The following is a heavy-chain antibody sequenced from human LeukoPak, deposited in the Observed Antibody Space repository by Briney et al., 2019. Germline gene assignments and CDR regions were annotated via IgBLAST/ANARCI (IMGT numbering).Heavy chain of an antibody. CDR1: GGSISTYY. J-gene: IGHJ3*02. V-gene: IGHV4-59*01. D-gene: IGHD3-10*01. CDR2: IYYSGST. CDR3: ARLGVRADI. Sequence: SETLSLTCTVSGGSISTYYWSWIRQPPGKGLEWIGYIYYSGSTNYNPSLKSRVTTSVDTSKNQFSLKLSSVTAADTAVYYCARLGVRADIWGQGTMVTVSS.